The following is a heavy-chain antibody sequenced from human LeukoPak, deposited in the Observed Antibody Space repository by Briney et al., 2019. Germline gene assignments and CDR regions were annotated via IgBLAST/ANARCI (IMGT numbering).Heavy chain of an antibody. J-gene: IGHJ3*02. Sequence: PGGSLRLSCAASGFTVSSNYMSWLRQAPGKGLEWVAVIYSGGCTYYADSVKGRFTISRDNSKNTLYLQMNSLRAEDTAVYYCARCPMGAFDIWGQGTMVTVSS. V-gene: IGHV3-53*01. CDR1: GFTVSSNY. CDR3: ARCPMGAFDI. CDR2: IYSGGCT. D-gene: IGHD3-10*01.